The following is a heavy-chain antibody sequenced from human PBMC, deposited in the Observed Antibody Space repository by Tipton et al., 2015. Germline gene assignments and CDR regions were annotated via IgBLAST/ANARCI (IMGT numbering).Heavy chain of an antibody. CDR1: GFSFSSYA. CDR3: ARTIPVAGTYGMDV. CDR2: ISGSGGGT. J-gene: IGHJ6*02. D-gene: IGHD6-19*01. V-gene: IGHV3-23*01. Sequence: SLRLSCAASGFSFSSYAMSWVRQAPGKGLEWVSAISGSGGGTYYADSVKGRFTISRDSSENTLYLQMNSLRAEDTAVYYCARTIPVAGTYGMDVWGQGTMVTVSS.